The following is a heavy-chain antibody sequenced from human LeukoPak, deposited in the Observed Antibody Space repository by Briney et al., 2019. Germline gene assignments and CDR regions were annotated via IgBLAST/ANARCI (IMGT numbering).Heavy chain of an antibody. J-gene: IGHJ6*02. V-gene: IGHV4-34*01. CDR3: ARGSTVTTPGGMDV. Sequence: SETLSLTCAVYGGSFSGYYWSWIRQPPGKGLEWIGEINHSGSTNYNPSLKSRVTISVDTSKNQFSLRLSSVTAADTAVYYCARGSTVTTPGGMDVWGQGTTVTVSS. D-gene: IGHD4-17*01. CDR1: GGSFSGYY. CDR2: INHSGST.